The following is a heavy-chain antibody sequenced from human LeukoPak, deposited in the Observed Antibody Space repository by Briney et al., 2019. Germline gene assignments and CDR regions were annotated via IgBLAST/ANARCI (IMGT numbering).Heavy chain of an antibody. V-gene: IGHV3-23*01. CDR2: ISGSGAYT. D-gene: IGHD3-10*01. CDR1: GFAFTSHS. CDR3: ATTFGADGNY. Sequence: PGGSLRLSCTASGFAFTSHSMSWVRHSPGRGLEWVSAISGSGAYTYYADSVKGRFTISRDNSKNTLYLQMNSLRAEDTAVYYCATTFGADGNYWGQGTLVTVSS. J-gene: IGHJ4*02.